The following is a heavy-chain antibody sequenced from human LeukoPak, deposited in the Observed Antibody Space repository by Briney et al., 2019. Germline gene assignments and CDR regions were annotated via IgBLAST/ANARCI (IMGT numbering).Heavy chain of an antibody. CDR2: IRSKANSYAT. CDR3: RRTYCGGDCSDY. CDR1: GFTFSGSA. V-gene: IGHV3-73*01. J-gene: IGHJ4*02. Sequence: GGSLRLSCAASGFTFSGSAMHWVRQASGKGLEWVGRIRSKANSYATAYAASVKGRFTISRDDSKNTAYLQMNSLKTEDTAVYYCRRTYCGGDCSDYWGQGTLVTVFS. D-gene: IGHD2-21*01.